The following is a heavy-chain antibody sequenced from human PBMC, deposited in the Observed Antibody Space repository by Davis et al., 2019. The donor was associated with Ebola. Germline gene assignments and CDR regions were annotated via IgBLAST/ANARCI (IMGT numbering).Heavy chain of an antibody. V-gene: IGHV3-30*18. CDR2: ISYDGIYK. D-gene: IGHD3-22*01. Sequence: PGGSLRLSCAASGFSFSTYGMHWVRQAPGKGLEWVAVISYDGIYKYYADSVKGWFTISRDNSKNTLYVQMNSLRAEDTAVYYCAKALNYYDSSGFFDYWGQGTLVTVSS. CDR3: AKALNYYDSSGFFDY. CDR1: GFSFSTYG. J-gene: IGHJ4*02.